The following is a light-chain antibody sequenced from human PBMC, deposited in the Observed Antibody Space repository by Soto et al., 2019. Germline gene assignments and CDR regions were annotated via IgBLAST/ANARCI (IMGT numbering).Light chain of an antibody. Sequence: QSALTQPASVSGSPGQSITISCTGTSSDVGGYNYVSWYQQHPGKAPKLMIYDVSNRPSGVSNLFSGSKSGNTASLTISGLQAEDEADYYCSSYTSGSPYVFGTGTKVTVL. J-gene: IGLJ1*01. CDR1: SSDVGGYNY. V-gene: IGLV2-14*01. CDR2: DVS. CDR3: SSYTSGSPYV.